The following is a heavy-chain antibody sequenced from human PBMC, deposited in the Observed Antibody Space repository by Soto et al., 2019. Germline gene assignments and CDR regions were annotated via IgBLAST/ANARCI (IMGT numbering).Heavy chain of an antibody. V-gene: IGHV1-46*01. CDR1: GYTFTSYY. J-gene: IGHJ6*02. Sequence: QVQLVQSGAEVKKPGASVKVSCKASGYTFTSYYMHWVRQAPGQGLEWMGIINPSGGSTSYAQKFQGRVTMTSDTSTRTVYMELSSLRSEDTAVYYCARDSPIVVVVAATQPGNGDYYYCRDVWGQGTTVTVSS. D-gene: IGHD2-15*01. CDR3: ARDSPIVVVVAATQPGNGDYYYCRDV. CDR2: INPSGGST.